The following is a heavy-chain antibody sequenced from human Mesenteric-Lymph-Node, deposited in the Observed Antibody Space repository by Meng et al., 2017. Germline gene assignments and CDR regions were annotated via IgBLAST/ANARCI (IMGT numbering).Heavy chain of an antibody. J-gene: IGHJ3*02. V-gene: IGHV4-38-2*02. CDR3: ARDRGAVAGLTDI. CDR2: IYHSGST. D-gene: IGHD6-19*01. CDR1: GYSISSGYY. Sequence: SETLSLTCAVSGYSISSGYYWGWIRQPPGKGLEWIGSIYHSGSTYYNPSLKSRVTISVDTSKNQFSLKLSSVTAADTAVYYCARDRGAVAGLTDIWGQGTMVTVSS.